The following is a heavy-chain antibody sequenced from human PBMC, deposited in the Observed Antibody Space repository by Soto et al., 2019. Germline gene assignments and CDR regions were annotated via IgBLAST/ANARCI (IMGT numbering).Heavy chain of an antibody. CDR1: GGAFSSCA. CDR2: IIPIFGTA. Sequence: VASLTVYCKSSGGAFSSCASIWVRQAPGQGLEWMGGIIPIFGTANYAQKFQGRVTITTDTSTTTAYMELRSLRSDDTAVYYCARVVPGAEAWFGPWGQGTLVTVSS. CDR3: ARVVPGAEAWFGP. V-gene: IGHV1-69*05. J-gene: IGHJ5*02.